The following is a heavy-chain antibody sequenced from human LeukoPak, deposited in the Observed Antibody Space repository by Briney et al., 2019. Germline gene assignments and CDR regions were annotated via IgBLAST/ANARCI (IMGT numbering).Heavy chain of an antibody. CDR3: ARDQAGITIFGVVTASRWFDP. CDR1: GYTFTSYG. CDR2: ISAYNGNT. V-gene: IGHV1-18*01. Sequence: ASVKVSCKASGYTFTSYGISWVRQAPGQGLEWMGWISAYNGNTNYAQKLQGRVTMTTDTSTSTAYMEPRSLRSDDTAVYYCARDQAGITIFGVVTASRWFDPWGQGTLVTVSS. D-gene: IGHD3-3*01. J-gene: IGHJ5*02.